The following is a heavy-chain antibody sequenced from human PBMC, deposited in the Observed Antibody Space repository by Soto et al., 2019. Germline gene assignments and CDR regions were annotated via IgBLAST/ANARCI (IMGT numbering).Heavy chain of an antibody. CDR3: VKDSSLLWFGETHTNDAFDI. Sequence: TGGSLRLSCSASGFTFSSYAMHWARQAPGKGLEYVSAISSNGGSTYYADSVKGRFTISRDNSKNTLYLQMSSLRAEDTAVYYCVKDSSLLWFGETHTNDAFDIWGQGTMVTVSS. D-gene: IGHD3-10*01. J-gene: IGHJ3*02. CDR1: GFTFSSYA. CDR2: ISSNGGST. V-gene: IGHV3-64D*08.